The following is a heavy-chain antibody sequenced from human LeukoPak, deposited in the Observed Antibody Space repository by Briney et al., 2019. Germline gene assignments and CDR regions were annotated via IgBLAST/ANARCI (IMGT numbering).Heavy chain of an antibody. J-gene: IGHJ4*02. Sequence: GASVKVSCKASGYTFTSYAMHWVRQAPGQRLEWMGWINAGNGNTKYSQKFQGRVTITRDTSASTAYMELSSLRSEDTAVYYCARGRHYYDSSGYEYWGQGTLVTVSS. CDR3: ARGRHYYDSSGYEY. CDR2: INAGNGNT. V-gene: IGHV1-3*01. D-gene: IGHD3-22*01. CDR1: GYTFTSYA.